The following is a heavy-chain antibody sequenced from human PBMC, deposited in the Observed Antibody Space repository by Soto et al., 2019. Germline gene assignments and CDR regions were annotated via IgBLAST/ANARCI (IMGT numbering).Heavy chain of an antibody. D-gene: IGHD6-19*01. Sequence: GGSLRLSCTASGFTFGDYSMSWVRRAPGKGLEWVGFIRSKDYGGTTEYAASVKGRFSISRDDSKSIAYLQMNSLKTEDTAVYYCTRVPLYSTGYFDYWGQGTLVTVSS. J-gene: IGHJ4*02. V-gene: IGHV3-49*04. CDR2: IRSKDYGGTT. CDR1: GFTFGDYS. CDR3: TRVPLYSTGYFDY.